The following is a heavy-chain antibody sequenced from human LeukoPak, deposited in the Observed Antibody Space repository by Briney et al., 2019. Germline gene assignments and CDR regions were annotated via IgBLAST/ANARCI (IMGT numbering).Heavy chain of an antibody. CDR3: ARDRIAVAGTGYYYGMDV. Sequence: SETLSLTCTVSGGSISSYYWSWIRQPPGKGLEWIGYIYYSGSTNYNPSLKSRVTISVDTSKNQFSLKLSSVTAADTAAYYCARDRIAVAGTGYYYGMDVWGQGTAVTVSS. V-gene: IGHV4-59*01. CDR1: GGSISSYY. J-gene: IGHJ6*02. D-gene: IGHD6-19*01. CDR2: IYYSGST.